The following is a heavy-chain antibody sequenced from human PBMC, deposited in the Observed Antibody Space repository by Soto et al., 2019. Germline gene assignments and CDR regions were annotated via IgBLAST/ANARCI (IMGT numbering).Heavy chain of an antibody. Sequence: PGGSLRLSCTASGFTLSNYAMHWVRQAPGKGLEWVAIISYDGINYYYADSVKGRFTISRDNSMDTLYLQMNSLRAEDTAVYYCAKSRDRYVVMGSYFDYWGQGTLVTVSS. V-gene: IGHV3-30*18. CDR1: GFTLSNYA. J-gene: IGHJ4*02. CDR2: ISYDGINY. D-gene: IGHD2-21*01. CDR3: AKSRDRYVVMGSYFDY.